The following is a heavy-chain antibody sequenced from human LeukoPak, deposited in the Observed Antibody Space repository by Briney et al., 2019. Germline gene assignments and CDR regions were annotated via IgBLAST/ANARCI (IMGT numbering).Heavy chain of an antibody. J-gene: IGHJ4*02. D-gene: IGHD6-19*01. V-gene: IGHV4-34*01. CDR3: ARTDSSGWSIYFDY. CDR2: INHSGST. CDR1: GGSFSGYY. Sequence: ASETLSLTCAVYGGSFSGYYWSWIRQPPGKGLEWIGEINHSGSTNYNPSLKSRVTISVDTSKNQFSLKLSSVTAADTAVYYCARTDSSGWSIYFDYWGQGTLVTVSS.